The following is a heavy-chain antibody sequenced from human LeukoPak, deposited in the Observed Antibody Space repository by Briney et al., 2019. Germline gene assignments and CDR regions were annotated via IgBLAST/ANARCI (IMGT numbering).Heavy chain of an antibody. D-gene: IGHD3-16*02. CDR1: VYTFTSYG. Sequence: ASVKVSCKAAVYTFTSYGITWVRQAPGQGLEWMGWISAYNGNTNYAQKLQGRVTMTTDTSTSTAYMELRSLRSDDTAVYYCARDYDYVWGSYRHTGYYWGQGTLVTVSS. CDR2: ISAYNGNT. CDR3: ARDYDYVWGSYRHTGYY. J-gene: IGHJ4*02. V-gene: IGHV1-18*01.